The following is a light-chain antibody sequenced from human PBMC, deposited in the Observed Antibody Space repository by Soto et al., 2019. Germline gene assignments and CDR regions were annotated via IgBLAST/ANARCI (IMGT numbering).Light chain of an antibody. Sequence: QSALTQPASVSGSPGQSITISCSGSSSDVGCYNLVSWYQQHPGKAPKLIIYEDYKRPSGVSNRFSGSKSGNTASLTIAGLQAEDEDDYYCCSYASGNFWMFGGGTKLTVL. J-gene: IGLJ3*02. CDR3: CSYASGNFWM. V-gene: IGLV2-23*01. CDR2: EDY. CDR1: SSDVGCYNL.